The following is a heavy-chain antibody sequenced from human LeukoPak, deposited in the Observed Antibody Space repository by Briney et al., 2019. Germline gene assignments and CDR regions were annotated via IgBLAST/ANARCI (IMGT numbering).Heavy chain of an antibody. V-gene: IGHV4-39*01. CDR2: IYYSGST. Sequence: PSETLSLTCTVSGGSISSSSYYWGWIRQPPGKGLEWIGSIYYSGSTYYNPSLKSRVTISVDTSKNQFSLKLSSVTAADTAVYYCARPSSSWYYFDYWGQGTLVTVSS. CDR3: ARPSSSWYYFDY. CDR1: GGSISSSSYY. J-gene: IGHJ4*02. D-gene: IGHD6-13*01.